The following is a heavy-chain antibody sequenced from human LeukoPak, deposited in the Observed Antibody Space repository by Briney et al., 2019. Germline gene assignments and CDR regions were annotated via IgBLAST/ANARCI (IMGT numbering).Heavy chain of an antibody. J-gene: IGHJ4*02. CDR3: ARDTTIDYGDYVGDYFDY. V-gene: IGHV3-11*01. CDR1: GFTFSDHY. CDR2: ISNNGSTI. D-gene: IGHD4-17*01. Sequence: GGSVRLSCAASGFTFSDHYMSWIRQAPGKGLEWVSYISNNGSTIYYADSVKGRFTISRDNAKNSLYLQMNSLRAEDTAVYYCARDTTIDYGDYVGDYFDYWGQGTLVTVSS.